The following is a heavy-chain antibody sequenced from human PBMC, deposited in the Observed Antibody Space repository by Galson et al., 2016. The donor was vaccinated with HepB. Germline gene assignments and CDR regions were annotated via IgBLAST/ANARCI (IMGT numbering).Heavy chain of an antibody. CDR3: ARGKGADYKDAFES. J-gene: IGHJ3*01. CDR2: IWYDGSES. D-gene: IGHD4-11*01. CDR1: GFSFHRFG. Sequence: SLRLSCAASGFSFHRFGMHWVRQAPGKRLEWVAVIWYDGSESEYLDSVQGRFTVSRDNSKKTLYLQMDSLRNDDTAVYYCARGKGADYKDAFESWGQGTRVTVSS. V-gene: IGHV3-33*01.